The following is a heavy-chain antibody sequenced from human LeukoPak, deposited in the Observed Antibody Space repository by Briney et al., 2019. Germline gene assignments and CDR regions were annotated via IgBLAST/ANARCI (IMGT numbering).Heavy chain of an antibody. J-gene: IGHJ4*02. CDR1: GFTFSSYS. D-gene: IGHD4-17*01. CDR3: ARAILTPGGATVTRYFDY. Sequence: GGSLRLSCAASGFTFSSYSMHWVRQAPGKGLVWVSRIKSDGSSISYADSVKGRFTISRDNAKNTLYLQMNSLRAEDTAVYYCARAILTPGGATVTRYFDYWGQGTLVTVSS. CDR2: IKSDGSSI. V-gene: IGHV3-74*01.